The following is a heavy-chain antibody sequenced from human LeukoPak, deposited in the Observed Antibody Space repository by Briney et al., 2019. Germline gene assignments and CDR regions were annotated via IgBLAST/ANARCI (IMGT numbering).Heavy chain of an antibody. Sequence: GASVKVSCKASGYTFTTYSMHWVRQAPGQGLEWMGIINPSGGSTSYAQKFQGRVTMTRDTSTSTVYMELSSLRSEDTAVYYCARVATMIVVVNYFDYWGQGTLVTVSS. J-gene: IGHJ4*02. CDR2: INPSGGST. CDR1: GYTFTTYS. CDR3: ARVATMIVVVNYFDY. V-gene: IGHV1-46*01. D-gene: IGHD3-22*01.